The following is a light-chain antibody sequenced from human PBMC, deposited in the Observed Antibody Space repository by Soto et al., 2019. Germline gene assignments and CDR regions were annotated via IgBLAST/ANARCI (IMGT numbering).Light chain of an antibody. Sequence: EIQMTQSPSAMSASVCDSVTITCRASQGISHYLAWFQQRPGQVPKRLIYGASTLQSGVPSRFSGSGSGTEFTLTISSLQPEDFGTYYCLQHNSYPRRFGGGTKVDIK. J-gene: IGKJ4*02. CDR2: GAS. V-gene: IGKV1-17*03. CDR3: LQHNSYPRR. CDR1: QGISHY.